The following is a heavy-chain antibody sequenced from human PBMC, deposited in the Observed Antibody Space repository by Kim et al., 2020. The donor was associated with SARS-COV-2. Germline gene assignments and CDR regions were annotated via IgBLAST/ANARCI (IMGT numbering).Heavy chain of an antibody. J-gene: IGHJ5*02. CDR1: GGSIRTFS. Sequence: SETLSLTCTVSGGSIRTFSWSWIRQAPGKGLEWIGHISYSGSTTYNPSLKNRVTISVETSKNQFSLELTSVTAADTAVYYCARAPVGPSPLDAWGQGTLV. CDR2: ISYSGST. D-gene: IGHD2-2*01. V-gene: IGHV4-59*13. CDR3: ARAPVGPSPLDA.